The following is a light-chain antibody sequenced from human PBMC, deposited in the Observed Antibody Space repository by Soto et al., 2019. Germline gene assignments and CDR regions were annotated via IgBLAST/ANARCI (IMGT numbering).Light chain of an antibody. CDR1: TGAVTSGHY. CDR2: DTT. Sequence: QAVVTQEPSLTVSPGGTVTLTCGSSTGAVTSGHYPYWFQQKPGQAPKTLIYDTTNKHTWTPARFSGSLVGGKAVLTLSGAQPEDEAEYYCLLAYSGSLVFGGGTKLTVL. J-gene: IGLJ3*02. V-gene: IGLV7-46*01. CDR3: LLAYSGSLV.